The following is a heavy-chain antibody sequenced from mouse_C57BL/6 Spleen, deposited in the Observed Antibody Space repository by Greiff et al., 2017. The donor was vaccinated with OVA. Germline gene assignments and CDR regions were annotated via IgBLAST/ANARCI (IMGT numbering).Heavy chain of an antibody. CDR3: ARDRGYYFDY. J-gene: IGHJ2*01. CDR2: ISYSGST. V-gene: IGHV3-1*01. CDR1: GYSITSGYD. Sequence: EVKVVESGPGMVKPSQSLSLTCTVTGYSITSGYDWHWIRHFPGNQLEWMGYISYSGSTNYNPSLKSRISITHDTSKNHFFLKLNSVTTEDTATYYCARDRGYYFDYWGQGTTLTVSS.